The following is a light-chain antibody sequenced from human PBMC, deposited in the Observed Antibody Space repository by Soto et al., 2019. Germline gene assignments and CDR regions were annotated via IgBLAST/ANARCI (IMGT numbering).Light chain of an antibody. Sequence: DIVMTQSPDSLAVSLGERATINCKSSQSVLYSSHNKNYLAWYQQKPGQPPKLLIYWASTRESGAPDRFSGSGSGTDFTLTISSLQAEDVAVYYCQQYYSTPPTFGGGTKVEIK. J-gene: IGKJ4*01. CDR1: QSVLYSSHNKNY. CDR3: QQYYSTPPT. V-gene: IGKV4-1*01. CDR2: WAS.